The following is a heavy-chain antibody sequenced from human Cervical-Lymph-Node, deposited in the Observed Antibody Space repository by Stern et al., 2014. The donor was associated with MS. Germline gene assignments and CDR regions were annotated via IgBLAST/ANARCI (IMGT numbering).Heavy chain of an antibody. CDR1: GGSISSGSYY. D-gene: IGHD1-14*01. Sequence: QVQLQESGPGLVKPSQTLSLTCTVSGGSISSGSYYWSWIRQPAGKGLEWIGRIYTSGSTNYNPSLKSRVTISVDTSKNQFPRKLGSVTAADTAVYYCARDPVRRGRYGMDVWGQGTTVTVSS. CDR3: ARDPVRRGRYGMDV. J-gene: IGHJ6*02. CDR2: IYTSGST. V-gene: IGHV4-61*02.